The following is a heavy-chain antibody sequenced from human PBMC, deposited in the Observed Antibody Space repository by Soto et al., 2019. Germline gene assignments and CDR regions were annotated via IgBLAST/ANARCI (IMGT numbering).Heavy chain of an antibody. CDR3: ARDGPCGGDCFPRDAFDI. D-gene: IGHD2-21*02. CDR1: GYTFTSYA. CDR2: INAGNGNT. V-gene: IGHV1-3*01. J-gene: IGHJ3*02. Sequence: ASVKVSCKASGYTFTSYAMHWVRQAPGQRLEWMGWINAGNGNTKYSQKFQGRVTITRDTSASTAYMELSSLRSEDTAVYYCARDGPCGGDCFPRDAFDIWGQGTMVTVSS.